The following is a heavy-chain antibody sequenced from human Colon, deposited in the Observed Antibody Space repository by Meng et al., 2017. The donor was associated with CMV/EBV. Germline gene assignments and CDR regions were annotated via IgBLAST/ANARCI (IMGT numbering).Heavy chain of an antibody. CDR1: GVSHETYGVS. D-gene: IGHD2-2*01. CDR3: SRRRTSVPFDY. Sequence: TLKDSGPTLLRPTQTRTLTCTFSGVSHETYGVSVGWMLQPPGKAPDWVALIYWDDENRYNPSLENRLRIAKDTSKNHVVLTMTNMGPVDTATDYFSRRRTSVPFDYWGQGTLVTVSS. J-gene: IGHJ4*02. CDR2: IYWDDEN. V-gene: IGHV2-5*02.